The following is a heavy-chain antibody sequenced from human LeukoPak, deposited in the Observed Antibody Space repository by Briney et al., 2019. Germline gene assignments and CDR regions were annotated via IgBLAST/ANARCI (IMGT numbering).Heavy chain of an antibody. CDR2: IYYSGST. CDR3: ARERAAMVRGATDFDY. J-gene: IGHJ4*02. D-gene: IGHD3-10*01. V-gene: IGHV4-59*01. Sequence: PSETLSLTCTVSGGSISSYYWSWIRQPPGKGLEWIGYIYYSGSTNYNPSLKSRVTISVDTSKNQFSLKLSSVTAADTAVYYCARERAAMVRGATDFDYWGQGTLVTVSS. CDR1: GGSISSYY.